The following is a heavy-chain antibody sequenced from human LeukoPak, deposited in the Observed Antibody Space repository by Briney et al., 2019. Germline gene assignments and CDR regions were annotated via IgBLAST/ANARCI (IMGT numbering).Heavy chain of an antibody. CDR2: ISSSSSYI. CDR1: GFTFSSYA. CDR3: AKDYNWFGELPQKERGDV. V-gene: IGHV3-21*01. D-gene: IGHD3-10*01. Sequence: KPGGSLRLSCAASGFTFSSYAMSWVRHIPGKGLEWVSFISSSSSYIYYADSVKGRFTISRDNSKNTLYLQMNSLRAEDTAVYYCAKDYNWFGELPQKERGDVWGKGTTVTVSS. J-gene: IGHJ6*04.